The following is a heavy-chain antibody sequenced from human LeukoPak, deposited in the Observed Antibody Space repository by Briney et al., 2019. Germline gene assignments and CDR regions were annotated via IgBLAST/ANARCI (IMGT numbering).Heavy chain of an antibody. Sequence: SETLSLTCAVYGGSFSGYYWSWIRQPPGKGLEWIGEINHSGSTNYNPSLKSRVTMSLDTSKNQFSLEVMSVTAADTAVYYCARAAGGDTVYYGSGRRYYSYYMDVWGKGTTVTVSS. V-gene: IGHV4-34*01. CDR3: ARAAGGDTVYYGSGRRYYSYYMDV. D-gene: IGHD3-10*01. J-gene: IGHJ6*03. CDR2: INHSGST. CDR1: GGSFSGYY.